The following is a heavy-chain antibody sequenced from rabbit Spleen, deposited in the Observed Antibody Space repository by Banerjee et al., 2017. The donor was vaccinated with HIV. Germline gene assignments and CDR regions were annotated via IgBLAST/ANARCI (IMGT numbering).Heavy chain of an antibody. J-gene: IGHJ4*01. CDR1: GIDFSSYYY. CDR3: ARDHGDNADWHL. Sequence: QEQLEESGGDLVKPGGTLTLTCKASGIDFSSYYYMCWVRQAPGKGLEWIACIYTSSGSTWYASWARGRFTISKTSSTTVTLQMTSLTAADTATYFCARDHGDNADWHLWGPGTLVTVS. V-gene: IGHV1S45*01. D-gene: IGHD2-1*01. CDR2: IYTSSGST.